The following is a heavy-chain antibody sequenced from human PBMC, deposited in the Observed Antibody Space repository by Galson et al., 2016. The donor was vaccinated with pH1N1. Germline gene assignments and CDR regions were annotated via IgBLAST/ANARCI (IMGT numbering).Heavy chain of an antibody. CDR3: ARALYYGGNSIAFDV. CDR1: GFSFSVSA. J-gene: IGHJ3*01. V-gene: IGHV3-21*01. D-gene: IGHD4-23*01. Sequence: SLRLSCAASGFSFSVSAIHWVRQVPGKGLEWVSSISSSSTYIYYADSVRGRFTISRDNAKNSLYLQMSSLRAEDTAIYYCARALYYGGNSIAFDVWGQGTMVTVSS. CDR2: ISSSSTYI.